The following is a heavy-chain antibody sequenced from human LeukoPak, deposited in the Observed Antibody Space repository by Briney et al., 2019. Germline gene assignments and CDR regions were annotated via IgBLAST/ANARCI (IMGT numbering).Heavy chain of an antibody. CDR1: GFTFSSYW. CDR3: ARDCPYGSGSYSDSDYFDY. CDR2: INTDGSST. J-gene: IGHJ4*02. V-gene: IGHV3-74*01. D-gene: IGHD3-10*01. Sequence: GGSLRLSCAASGFTFSSYWMHWVRQTPGKGLVWVSRINTDGSSTTYADSVKGRFTTSRDNAKNTLYLQMNSLRAEDTAVYYCARDCPYGSGSYSDSDYFDYWGQGTLVTVSS.